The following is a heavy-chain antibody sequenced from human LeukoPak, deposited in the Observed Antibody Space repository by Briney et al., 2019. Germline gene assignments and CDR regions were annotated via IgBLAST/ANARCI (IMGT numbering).Heavy chain of an antibody. Sequence: GGSLRLSCAASGFTLSRHWMHWVRQVPGKGLVSVSRIESDGRTAYADSVKGRFIISRDNAKNTLYLQMNSLRVEDTAVYYCARDGRGPDYWGQGTLVTVSS. V-gene: IGHV3-74*01. CDR2: IESDGRT. CDR3: ARDGRGPDY. J-gene: IGHJ4*02. CDR1: GFTLSRHW. D-gene: IGHD3/OR15-3a*01.